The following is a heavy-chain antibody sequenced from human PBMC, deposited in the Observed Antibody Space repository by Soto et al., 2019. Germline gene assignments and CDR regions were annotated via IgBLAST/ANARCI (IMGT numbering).Heavy chain of an antibody. J-gene: IGHJ6*02. D-gene: IGHD6-13*01. CDR1: GFTFTTYS. CDR2: ITSSSGTI. Sequence: EVQLVESGGGLVQPGGSLRLSCAASGFTFTTYSMSWFRQAPGKGLEWVSYITSSSGTIYYADSAKGRFTISRDNAKNSLYLQMNSLRDEDTAVYYCVRGNIAYSCINTRPCGMDVWGQGTTVTFSS. CDR3: VRGNIAYSCINTRPCGMDV. V-gene: IGHV3-48*02.